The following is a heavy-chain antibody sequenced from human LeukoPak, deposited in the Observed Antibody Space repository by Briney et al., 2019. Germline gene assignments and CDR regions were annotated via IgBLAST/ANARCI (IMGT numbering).Heavy chain of an antibody. CDR3: ASREGYYYDSAGIALGI. D-gene: IGHD3-22*01. CDR2: IRSDSSAI. CDR1: GFSFGDYS. J-gene: IGHJ4*02. V-gene: IGHV3-48*01. Sequence: GGSLRLSCAASGFSFGDYSMTWVRQAPGKGLEWVSYIRSDSSAIYYADSVKGRFTISRDYAKKSLYLQMNSLRAEDTAVYYCASREGYYYDSAGIALGIWGQGTLVTVSS.